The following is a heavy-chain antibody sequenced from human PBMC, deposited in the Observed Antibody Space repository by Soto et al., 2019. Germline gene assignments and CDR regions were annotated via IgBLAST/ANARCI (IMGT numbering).Heavy chain of an antibody. Sequence: GGSLRLSCAASGFTFSSYWMSWVRQAPGKGLEWVANIKQDGSEKYYVDSVKGRFTISRDNAKNSLYLQMNSLRAEDTAVYYCARDRYCSSASCHFYYYYYMDVWGKGTTVTVSS. J-gene: IGHJ6*03. D-gene: IGHD2-2*01. V-gene: IGHV3-7*01. CDR1: GFTFSSYW. CDR3: ARDRYCSSASCHFYYYYYMDV. CDR2: IKQDGSEK.